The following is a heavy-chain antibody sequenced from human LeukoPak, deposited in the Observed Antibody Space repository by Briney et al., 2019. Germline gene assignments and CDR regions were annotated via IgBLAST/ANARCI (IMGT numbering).Heavy chain of an antibody. CDR3: ARYTLGAAAGNVWFDP. D-gene: IGHD6-13*01. CDR1: GGSISSYY. J-gene: IGHJ5*02. Sequence: PPETLSLTCTVSGGSISSYYWSWIRQPPGKGLEWIGYIYYSGSTNYNPSLKSRVTISVDTSKNQFSLKLSSVTAADTAVYYCARYTLGAAAGNVWFDPWGQGTLVTVSS. CDR2: IYYSGST. V-gene: IGHV4-59*08.